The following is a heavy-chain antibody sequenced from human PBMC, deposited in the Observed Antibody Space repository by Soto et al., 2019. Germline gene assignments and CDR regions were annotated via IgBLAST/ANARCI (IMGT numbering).Heavy chain of an antibody. J-gene: IGHJ6*02. CDR2: INHSGST. V-gene: IGHV4-34*01. D-gene: IGHD3-3*01. CDR3: ASFVGSYDFWSGYLPHYYYYGMDL. CDR1: GGSFSGYY. Sequence: SETLSLTCAVYGGSFSGYYWSWIRQPPGKGLEWIGEINHSGSTNYNPSLKSRVTISVDTSKNQFSLKLSSVTAADTTVYYCASFVGSYDFWSGYLPHYYYYGMDLWGHGTTVXV.